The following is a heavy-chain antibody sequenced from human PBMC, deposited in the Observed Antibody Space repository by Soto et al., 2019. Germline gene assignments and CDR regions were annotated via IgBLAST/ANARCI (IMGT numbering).Heavy chain of an antibody. J-gene: IGHJ4*02. Sequence: QVQLQQWGAGLLKPSETLSLTCAVYGGSFSGYYWTWILQPPGTGLEWIGEINHSGSTNYNPSLKSQVTISVDTSKNQFSLKLTSVTAADTAVYYCARDKITGLFDYWGQGTLVTVSS. CDR2: INHSGST. CDR3: ARDKITGLFDY. CDR1: GGSFSGYY. V-gene: IGHV4-34*01. D-gene: IGHD2-8*02.